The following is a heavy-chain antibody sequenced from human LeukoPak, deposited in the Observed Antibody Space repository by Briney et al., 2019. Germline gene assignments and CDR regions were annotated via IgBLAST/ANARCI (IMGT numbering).Heavy chain of an antibody. CDR3: AREEDIVVVSAFDI. V-gene: IGHV4-34*01. D-gene: IGHD2-2*01. Sequence: PSETLSLTCAVYGGSFSGYYWSWIRQPPGKGLEWIGQINHSGSTNYNPSLKSRVTMSVDTSKNQFSLKLSSVTAADTAVYYCAREEDIVVVSAFDIWGQGTMVTVSS. J-gene: IGHJ3*02. CDR1: GGSFSGYY. CDR2: INHSGST.